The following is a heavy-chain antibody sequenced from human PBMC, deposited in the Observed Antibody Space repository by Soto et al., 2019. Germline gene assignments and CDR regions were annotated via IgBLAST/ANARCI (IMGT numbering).Heavy chain of an antibody. CDR1: GFTFSSYW. V-gene: IGHV3-7*01. CDR2: IKQDGSDK. Sequence: GGSLRLSCAASGFTFSSYWMSWVRQAPGKGLEWVANIKQDGSDKYYVDSVKGRFSISRDNAENSLSLQMNSLRAEDTAVYYCARGPVPAYWGQGTLVTVSS. J-gene: IGHJ4*02. CDR3: ARGPVPAY.